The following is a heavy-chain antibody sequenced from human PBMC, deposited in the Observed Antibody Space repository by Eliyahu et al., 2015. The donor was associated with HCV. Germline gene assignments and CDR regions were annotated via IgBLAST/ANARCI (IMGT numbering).Heavy chain of an antibody. CDR3: AREGNQDGEHYFDY. CDR1: GXSISSGGYY. V-gene: IGHV4-31*03. J-gene: IGHJ4*02. D-gene: IGHD4-17*01. CDR2: IYYSGST. Sequence: QVQLQESGPGLVKPSQTLSLTCTVSGXSISSGGYYWSWIRQHPGKGLEWIGYIYYSGSTYYNPSLKSRVTISVDTSKNQFSLKLSSVTAADTAVYYCAREGNQDGEHYFDYWGQGTLVTVSS.